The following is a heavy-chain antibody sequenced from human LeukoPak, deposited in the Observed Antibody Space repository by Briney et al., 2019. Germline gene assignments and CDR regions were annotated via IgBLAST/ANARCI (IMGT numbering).Heavy chain of an antibody. CDR2: ISSSSSYI. CDR3: ARAVAVDY. Sequence: PGGSLRLSCAASEFTFSGYTMNWVRQAPGKGLEWVSSISSSSSYIYYADSVKGRFTISRDNAKNSLYLQMNSLRAEDTAVYYCARAVAVDYWGQGTLVTVSP. CDR1: EFTFSGYT. V-gene: IGHV3-21*01. J-gene: IGHJ4*02. D-gene: IGHD6-19*01.